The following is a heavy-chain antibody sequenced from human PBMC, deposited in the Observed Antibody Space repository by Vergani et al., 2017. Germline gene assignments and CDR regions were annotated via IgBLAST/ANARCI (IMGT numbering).Heavy chain of an antibody. CDR3: ARRQWLKAHSIDG. CDR1: GGSFSGYY. Sequence: QVQLQQWGAGLLKPSETLSLTCAVYGGSFSGYYWCWIRQPPGKGLEWIGEINHSGSTYYNPTLKSRVTISVDTSKNQFSLKLSSVTAADKAVYYCARRQWLKAHSIDGGGQGTPVTVSS. D-gene: IGHD6-19*01. J-gene: IGHJ4*02. CDR2: INHSGST. V-gene: IGHV4-34*01.